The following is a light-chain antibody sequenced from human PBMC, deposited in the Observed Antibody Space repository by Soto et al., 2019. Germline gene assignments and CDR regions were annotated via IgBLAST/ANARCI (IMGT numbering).Light chain of an antibody. CDR3: QQYGRAPIT. CDR2: GAS. J-gene: IGKJ5*01. Sequence: EIVMTQSPATLSVSPGERSTLSCRASQNLGSGYLAWYQQKPCQSPRLLIYGASSRATGIPDRFIGSGSGTDFTLTISRLEPEDFAVYACQQYGRAPITFGQGTRLEI. V-gene: IGKV3-20*01. CDR1: QNLGSGY.